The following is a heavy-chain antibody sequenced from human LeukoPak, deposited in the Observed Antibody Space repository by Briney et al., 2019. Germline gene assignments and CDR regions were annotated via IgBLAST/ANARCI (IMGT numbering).Heavy chain of an antibody. CDR2: MYFSGST. CDR3: ASDPSGANYFDY. Sequence: PSETLSLTCIVSGGSISSSSYYWTWVRQPPGKGLEWIGSMYFSGSTYYNAALKIRLTISVDTSKNQFSLKLSSVTAADTAVYYCASDPSGANYFDYWGQGTLVTVSS. J-gene: IGHJ4*02. V-gene: IGHV4-39*07. CDR1: GGSISSSSYY. D-gene: IGHD4/OR15-4a*01.